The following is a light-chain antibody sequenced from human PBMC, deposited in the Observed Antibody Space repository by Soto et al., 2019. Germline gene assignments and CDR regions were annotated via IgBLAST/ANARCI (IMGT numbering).Light chain of an antibody. CDR3: SSYAGSNTVV. J-gene: IGLJ2*01. CDR2: EVN. Sequence: QSVLTQPPSASGSPGQSVTISCTGTNSDVGGYNYVSWYQQHPGRAPKLMIYEVNKRPSGVPARFSGSKSGNTASLTVSGLQAEDEADFYCSSYAGSNTVVFGGGTTLTVL. CDR1: NSDVGGYNY. V-gene: IGLV2-8*01.